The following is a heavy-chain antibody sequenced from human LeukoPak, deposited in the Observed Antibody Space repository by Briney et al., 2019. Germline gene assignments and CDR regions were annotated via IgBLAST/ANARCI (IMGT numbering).Heavy chain of an antibody. V-gene: IGHV4-30-4*08. CDR1: GGSISSGDYY. CDR3: ARVSTEDSSGYYYSDY. J-gene: IGHJ4*02. CDR2: IYYSGST. D-gene: IGHD3-22*01. Sequence: SQTLSLTCTVSGGSISSGDYYWSWIRQPPGKGLEWIGYIYYSGSTYYNPSLKSRVTMSVDTSKNQFSLKLSSVTAADTAVYYCARVSTEDSSGYYYSDYWGQGTLVTVSS.